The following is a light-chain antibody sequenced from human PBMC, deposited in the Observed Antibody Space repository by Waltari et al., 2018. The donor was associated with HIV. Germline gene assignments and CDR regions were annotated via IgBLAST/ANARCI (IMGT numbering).Light chain of an antibody. CDR2: AAS. J-gene: IGKJ2*01. CDR3: QQYYSYPT. CDR1: QGISSY. Sequence: AIQMTQSPSSFSASTGDRVTITCRASQGISSYLAWYQQKPGKAPKLLIYAASTLQSGVPSRFSGSGSGTDFTLTISCLQSEDFATYYCQQYYSYPTFGQGTKLEIK. V-gene: IGKV1-8*01.